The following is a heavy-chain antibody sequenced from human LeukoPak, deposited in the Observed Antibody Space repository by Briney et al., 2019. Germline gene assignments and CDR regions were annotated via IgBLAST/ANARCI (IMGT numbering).Heavy chain of an antibody. J-gene: IGHJ1*01. D-gene: IGHD3-10*01. CDR1: GYSFTSYW. Sequence: GESLKISCKGSGYSFTSYWIGWVRQMPGKGLEWMGIIYPGDSDTTYSPSFQGQVTISADKSINTAYVQWSSLKASDTAMYYCATYAGTSSKYFHHWGQGTLVTVSS. CDR3: ATYAGTSSKYFHH. CDR2: IYPGDSDT. V-gene: IGHV5-51*01.